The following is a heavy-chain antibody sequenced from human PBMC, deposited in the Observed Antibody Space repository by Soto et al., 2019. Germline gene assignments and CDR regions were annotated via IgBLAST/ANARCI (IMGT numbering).Heavy chain of an antibody. Sequence: LRLSCAASGFTFSSYGMYWVRQAPGKGLEWVAVIWYDGSNKYYADSVKGRFTISRDNSKNTLYLQMNSLRAEDTAVYYCARDSGGVVVVAASFDYWGQGTLVTVSS. CDR1: GFTFSSYG. J-gene: IGHJ4*02. V-gene: IGHV3-33*01. D-gene: IGHD2-15*01. CDR2: IWYDGSNK. CDR3: ARDSGGVVVVAASFDY.